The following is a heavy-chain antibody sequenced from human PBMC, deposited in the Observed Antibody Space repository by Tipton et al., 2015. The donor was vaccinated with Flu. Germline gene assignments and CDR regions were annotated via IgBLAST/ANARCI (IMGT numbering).Heavy chain of an antibody. D-gene: IGHD3-16*01. CDR2: IYTSGST. CDR3: ASPLLGGGAGYDAFDI. CDR1: GGSISSGSYY. J-gene: IGHJ3*02. V-gene: IGHV4-61*02. Sequence: LRLSCTVSGGSISSGSYYWSWIRQPAGKGLEWIGRIYTSGSTNYNPSLKSRVTISVDTSKNQFSLKLSSVTAADTAAYYCASPLLGGGAGYDAFDIWGQGTMVTVSS.